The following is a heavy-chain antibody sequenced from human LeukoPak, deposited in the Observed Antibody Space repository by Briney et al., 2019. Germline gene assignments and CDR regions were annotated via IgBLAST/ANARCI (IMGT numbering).Heavy chain of an antibody. CDR3: AKDHRTYYYYYGMDV. CDR2: ISYDGSNK. J-gene: IGHJ6*02. Sequence: GGSLRLSCAASGFTFSSYGMHWVRQAPGKGLEWVAVISYDGSNKYYADSVKGRFTISRDNSKNTPYLQMNSLRAEDTAVYYCAKDHRTYYYYYGMDVWGQGTTVTVSS. V-gene: IGHV3-30*18. D-gene: IGHD1-14*01. CDR1: GFTFSSYG.